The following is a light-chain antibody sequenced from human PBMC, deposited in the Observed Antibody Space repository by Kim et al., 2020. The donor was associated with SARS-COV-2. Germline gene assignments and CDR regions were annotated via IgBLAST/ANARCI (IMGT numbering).Light chain of an antibody. CDR1: KLGEKY. J-gene: IGLJ2*01. Sequence: GSPGQTARITCSGDKLGEKYTSWYQHQSGQSPVVVIYQDNKRPSGMTERFSGSSSGNTATLTISGTQPMDEADYYCQTWDSTTVIFGGGTQLTVL. CDR2: QDN. CDR3: QTWDSTTVI. V-gene: IGLV3-1*01.